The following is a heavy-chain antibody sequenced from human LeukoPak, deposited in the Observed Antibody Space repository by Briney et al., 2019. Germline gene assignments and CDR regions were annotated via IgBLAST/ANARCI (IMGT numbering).Heavy chain of an antibody. Sequence: SETLSLTCAVYGGSFSRYYWSWIRQPPGKGLEWIGEINHSGSTNYNPSLKSRVTISVDTSKNQFSLKLSSVTAADTAVYYCAREVENTSGWYSHFDYWGQGTLVTVSS. V-gene: IGHV4-34*01. D-gene: IGHD6-19*01. J-gene: IGHJ4*02. CDR2: INHSGST. CDR3: AREVENTSGWYSHFDY. CDR1: GGSFSRYY.